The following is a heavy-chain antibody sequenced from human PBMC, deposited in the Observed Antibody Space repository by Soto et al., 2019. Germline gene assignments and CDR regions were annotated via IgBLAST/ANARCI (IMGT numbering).Heavy chain of an antibody. V-gene: IGHV3-7*03. CDR3: ARARGVAS. J-gene: IGHJ5*01. Sequence: EVHLVESGGGLVQPGGSLRLSCAGSGFTFSNHWMNWVRQATGKGLEWVANIKADGSEKYYVDSVKGRFTISRDNAKNSLYLQINSLRAEDTAVYYCARARGVASWGQGTLVTVSS. D-gene: IGHD3-16*01. CDR1: GFTFSNHW. CDR2: IKADGSEK.